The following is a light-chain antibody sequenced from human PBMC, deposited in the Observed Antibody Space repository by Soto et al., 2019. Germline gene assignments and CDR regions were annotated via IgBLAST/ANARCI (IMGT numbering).Light chain of an antibody. V-gene: IGKV3-20*01. CDR3: QQYTDWPLT. J-gene: IGKJ1*01. Sequence: EIVLTQSPCTLSLSPGERATLSCRASQSVSNNYLAWYQQKPGQAPRLLIYGVSSRATGVPDRFSGSGSGTDFTLTISRLEPEDFAVYYCQQYTDWPLTFGQGTKVDIK. CDR1: QSVSNNY. CDR2: GVS.